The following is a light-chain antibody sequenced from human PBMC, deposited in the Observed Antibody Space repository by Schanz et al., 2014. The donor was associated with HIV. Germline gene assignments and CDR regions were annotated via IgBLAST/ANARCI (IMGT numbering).Light chain of an antibody. CDR1: SSDVGGYNY. CDR3: QSFDSSLSAVV. CDR2: DVS. J-gene: IGLJ2*01. Sequence: QSALTQPASVSGSRGQSITISCTGTSSDVGGYNYVSWYQQHPGKAPKVMIYDVSNRPSGVSNRFSGSKSGNTASLTISGLQAEDEADYYCQSFDSSLSAVVFGGGTKLTVL. V-gene: IGLV2-14*03.